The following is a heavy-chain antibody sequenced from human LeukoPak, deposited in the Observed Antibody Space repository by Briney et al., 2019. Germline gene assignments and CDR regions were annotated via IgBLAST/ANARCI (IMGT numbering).Heavy chain of an antibody. Sequence: SETLSLTCTVSGGSISSYYWSWIRQPPGKGLEWIGYIYYSGSTNYNPSLKSRVAISVDTSKNQFSLKLSSVTAADTAVYYCARHIARFDPWGQGTLVTVSS. CDR2: IYYSGST. J-gene: IGHJ5*02. CDR1: GGSISSYY. V-gene: IGHV4-59*08. CDR3: ARHIARFDP. D-gene: IGHD3-16*02.